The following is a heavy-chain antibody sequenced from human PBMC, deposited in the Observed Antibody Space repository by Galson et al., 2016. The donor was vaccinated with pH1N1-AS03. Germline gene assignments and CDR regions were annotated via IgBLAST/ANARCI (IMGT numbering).Heavy chain of an antibody. D-gene: IGHD3-3*01. J-gene: IGHJ3*02. CDR2: IIAMFGTA. CDR1: GGTFSSYA. Sequence: SVKVSCKASGGTFSSYAISWVRQAPGHGLEWMGGIIAMFGTANYAQKVQGRVTITADKSTSTAYMELSSLRSEDTAVYNCASDANYDFWRGHDAFGIWGQGTMVTVSS. V-gene: IGHV1-69*06. CDR3: ASDANYDFWRGHDAFGI.